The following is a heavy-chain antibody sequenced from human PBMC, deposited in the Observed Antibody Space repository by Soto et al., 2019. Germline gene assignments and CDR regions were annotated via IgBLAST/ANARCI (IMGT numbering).Heavy chain of an antibody. J-gene: IGHJ5*02. D-gene: IGHD6-13*01. CDR3: ARAIATITNWFDP. CDR1: GDSISSSNW. Sequence: PETLSLTCAVSGDSISSSNWWSWVRQPPGKGLEWIGESHHSGSTNYNPSLKSRVTISVDKSKNQFSLKLSSVTAADTAVYYCARAIATITNWFDPWGQGTLVTVSS. CDR2: SHHSGST. V-gene: IGHV4-4*03.